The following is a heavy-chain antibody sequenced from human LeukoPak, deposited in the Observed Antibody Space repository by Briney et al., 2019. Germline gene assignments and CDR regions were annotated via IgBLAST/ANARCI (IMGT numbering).Heavy chain of an antibody. CDR3: ARDPLTMDAFDI. CDR2: FYGGGST. V-gene: IGHV3-66*01. Sequence: GGSLRLSCAVSGFSVSSNYVTWVRQAPGTGLEWVSLFYGGGSTHYADSVKGRFTISRDNSKNTLYLQMKSLRVEDTAVYYCARDPLTMDAFDIWGQGTMVTVSS. D-gene: IGHD5-24*01. CDR1: GFSVSSNY. J-gene: IGHJ3*02.